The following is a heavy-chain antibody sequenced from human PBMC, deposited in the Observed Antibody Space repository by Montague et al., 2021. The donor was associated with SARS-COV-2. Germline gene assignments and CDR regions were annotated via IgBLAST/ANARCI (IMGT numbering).Heavy chain of an antibody. Sequence: SLRLSCAVSGFTFDDYDMSWVRQAPGKGLEWVSGISRSGDSTAYGDSVKGRFTISRDNAKNSLYLQMNSLRVEDTAFYHCSRGGGMIRGVVDFWGQGILVSVSS. CDR2: ISRSGDST. CDR3: SRGGGMIRGVVDF. D-gene: IGHD3-10*01. V-gene: IGHV3-20*01. J-gene: IGHJ4*02. CDR1: GFTFDDYD.